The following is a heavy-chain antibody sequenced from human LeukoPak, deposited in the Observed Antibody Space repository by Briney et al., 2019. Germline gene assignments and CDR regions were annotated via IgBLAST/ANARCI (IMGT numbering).Heavy chain of an antibody. Sequence: PGVSRRLSCAACGFTFWNYGIHGVRQAPGKGLLGGAFIRNDGSHKYYGDSVRRRFTLPRDNSKNTVYLQMSRLRAEDTAVYYCAKDQDLGGSTYYFGHWGQGTLVTVSS. D-gene: IGHD3-16*01. CDR3: AKDQDLGGSTYYFGH. CDR2: IRNDGSHK. V-gene: IGHV3-30*02. CDR1: GFTFWNYG. J-gene: IGHJ4*02.